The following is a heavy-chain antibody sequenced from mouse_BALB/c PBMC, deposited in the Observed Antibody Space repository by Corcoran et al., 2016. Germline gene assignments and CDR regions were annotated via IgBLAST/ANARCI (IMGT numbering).Heavy chain of an antibody. CDR1: GFNIKDTY. CDR3: ATYGNYESYFDY. J-gene: IGHJ2*01. D-gene: IGHD2-1*01. CDR2: IDPANGNS. Sequence: EVQLQQSGAELVKPGDSVKLSCTASGFNIKDTYIHWVKQRPEQGLEWIGRIDPANGNSKYDPKFQGKATITADTSSNTANLQLSSLTSEDTAVYYCATYGNYESYFDYWGQGTTLTVSS. V-gene: IGHV14-3*02.